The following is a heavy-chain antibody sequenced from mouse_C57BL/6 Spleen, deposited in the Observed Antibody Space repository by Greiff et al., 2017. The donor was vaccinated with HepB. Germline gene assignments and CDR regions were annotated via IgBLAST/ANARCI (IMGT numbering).Heavy chain of an antibody. CDR2: INPITGGT. CDR3: ARSYYYSNPFDY. Sequence: EVKLMESGPELVKPGASVKISCKASGYSFTGYYMNWVKQSPEKSLEWIGEINPITGGTTYNQKFKAKATLTVDKSSSTAYMQLKSLTSEDSAVYYCARSYYYSNPFDYWGQGTTLTVSS. V-gene: IGHV1-42*01. J-gene: IGHJ2*01. CDR1: GYSFTGYY. D-gene: IGHD2-5*01.